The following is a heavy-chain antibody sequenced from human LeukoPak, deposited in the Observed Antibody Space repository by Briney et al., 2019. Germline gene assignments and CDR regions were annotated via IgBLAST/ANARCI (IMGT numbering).Heavy chain of an antibody. CDR1: GFTFSSYA. J-gene: IGHJ5*02. Sequence: PGGSLRLSCAASGFTFSSYAMSWVRQAPGKGLEWVSAISGSGGSTYYADSVKGRFTISRDNSKDTLYLQMNSLRAEDTAVYYCAKDPLYSSSWYAYNWFDPWGQGTPVTVSS. V-gene: IGHV3-23*01. CDR2: ISGSGGST. CDR3: AKDPLYSSSWYAYNWFDP. D-gene: IGHD6-13*01.